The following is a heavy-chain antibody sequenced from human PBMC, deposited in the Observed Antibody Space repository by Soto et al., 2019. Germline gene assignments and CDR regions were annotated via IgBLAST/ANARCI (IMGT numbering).Heavy chain of an antibody. J-gene: IGHJ3*02. D-gene: IGHD2-15*01. CDR2: IYSGGST. CDR1: GFTVSSNY. CDR3: ARSHCSGGSCYLMAFDI. V-gene: IGHV3-53*04. Sequence: EVQLVESGGGLVQPGGSLRLSCAASGFTVSSNYMGWVRQAPGKGLEWVSVIYSGGSTYYADSVKGRFTISRHNSKNTLYLQMNSLRAEDTAVYYCARSHCSGGSCYLMAFDIWGQGTMVTVSS.